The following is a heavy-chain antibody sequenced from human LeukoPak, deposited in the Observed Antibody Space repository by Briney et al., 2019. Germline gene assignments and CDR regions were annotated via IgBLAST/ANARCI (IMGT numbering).Heavy chain of an antibody. CDR2: IIPIFGTA. Sequence: SVKVSCKASGGTFSSYAISWVRQAPGQGLEWMGRIIPIFGTANYAQKFQGRVTITTDESTSTAYMELSSLRSEDTAVYYCARSPALRYCSSTSCPMFAFDIWGPRTMVTVSS. V-gene: IGHV1-69*05. J-gene: IGHJ3*02. D-gene: IGHD2-2*01. CDR3: ARSPALRYCSSTSCPMFAFDI. CDR1: GGTFSSYA.